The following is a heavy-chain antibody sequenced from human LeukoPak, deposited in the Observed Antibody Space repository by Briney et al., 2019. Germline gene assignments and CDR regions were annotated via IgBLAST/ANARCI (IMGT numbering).Heavy chain of an antibody. Sequence: GGSLRLPCAASGFTFSSYGMRWVRQAPGKGLEWVGDIWYDGSHTYYADSVKGRFTISRDNSMNTLYMQMNSLRGEDAAVYYCVRGGYCSGTSCAHYDGMDVWGQGTTVTVSS. D-gene: IGHD2-2*01. J-gene: IGHJ6*02. CDR2: IWYDGSHT. CDR3: VRGGYCSGTSCAHYDGMDV. V-gene: IGHV3-33*01. CDR1: GFTFSSYG.